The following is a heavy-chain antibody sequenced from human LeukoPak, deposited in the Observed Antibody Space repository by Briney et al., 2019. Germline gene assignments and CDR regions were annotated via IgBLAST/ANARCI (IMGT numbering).Heavy chain of an antibody. CDR2: LKSKTDGGTT. J-gene: IGHJ4*02. Sequence: GGSLRLSCAASGFTFNNAWMTWVRQVPGKGLEWVGRLKSKTDGGTTDYAAPAQGRFTISTDDSEDTLYLQMNGLRTEDTAIYYCTSDPRIGRYFDYWGQGTLVTVSS. CDR3: TSDPRIGRYFDY. V-gene: IGHV3-15*01. CDR1: GFTFNNAW. D-gene: IGHD1-26*01.